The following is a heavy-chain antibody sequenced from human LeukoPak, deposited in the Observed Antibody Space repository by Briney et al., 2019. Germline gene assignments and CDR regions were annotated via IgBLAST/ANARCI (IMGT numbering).Heavy chain of an antibody. D-gene: IGHD1-14*01. V-gene: IGHV4-38-2*02. CDR3: ARESSLGIDP. CDR2: MSYSGHT. Sequence: PSETLSLTCTVSGYSISSGYYWGWIRQPPGKGLEWIVSMSYSGHTYYNPSLKSRVTTSVDTSKNQFSLKLSSVTAADTAVYYCARESSLGIDPWGQGTLVTVSS. J-gene: IGHJ5*02. CDR1: GYSISSGYY.